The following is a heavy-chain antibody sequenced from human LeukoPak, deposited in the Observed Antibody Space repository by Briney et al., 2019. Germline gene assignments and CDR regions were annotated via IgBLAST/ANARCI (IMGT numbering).Heavy chain of an antibody. D-gene: IGHD3-16*02. V-gene: IGHV3-7*01. CDR3: ARENMDYVWGSYRYTSFDY. Sequence: GGSLRLSCAASGFTFSSYWMSWVRQAPGKGLEWVANIKQDGSEKYYVDFVKGRFTISRDNAKNSLYLQMNSLRAEDTAVYYCARENMDYVWGSYRYTSFDYWGQGTLVTVSS. J-gene: IGHJ4*02. CDR1: GFTFSSYW. CDR2: IKQDGSEK.